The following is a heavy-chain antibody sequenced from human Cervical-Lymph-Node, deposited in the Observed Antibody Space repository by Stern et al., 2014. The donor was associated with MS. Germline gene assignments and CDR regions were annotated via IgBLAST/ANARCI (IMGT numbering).Heavy chain of an antibody. CDR3: ARHDGWLPHY. Sequence: QLQLQESGPGLVKPSETLSLTCSVSGGSISRSTYYWGWIRQPPGKGLEWIGSIYYSGTTYYNPSLKSRVTIDTSTNQVSLRLASVTAADTAVYYCARHDGWLPHYWSQGTLVTVSS. D-gene: IGHD5-12*01. CDR2: IYYSGTT. CDR1: GGSISRSTYY. J-gene: IGHJ4*02. V-gene: IGHV4-39*01.